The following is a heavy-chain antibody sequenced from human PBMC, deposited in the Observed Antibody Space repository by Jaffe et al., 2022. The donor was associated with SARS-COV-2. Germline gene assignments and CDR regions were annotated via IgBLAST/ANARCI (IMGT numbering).Heavy chain of an antibody. J-gene: IGHJ6*02. CDR1: GGSISSGSYY. Sequence: QVQLQESGPGLVKPSQTLSLTCTVSGGSISSGSYYWSWIRQPAGKGLEWIGRIYTSGSTNYNPSLKSRVTISVDTSKNQFSLKLSSVTAADTAVYYCARDSYSSSWYVFGMDVWGQGTTVTVSS. CDR3: ARDSYSSSWYVFGMDV. D-gene: IGHD6-13*01. V-gene: IGHV4-61*02. CDR2: IYTSGST.